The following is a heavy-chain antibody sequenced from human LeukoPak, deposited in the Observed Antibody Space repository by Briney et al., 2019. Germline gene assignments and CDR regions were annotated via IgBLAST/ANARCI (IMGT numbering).Heavy chain of an antibody. CDR2: INHSGST. J-gene: IGHJ4*02. Sequence: PSETLSLTCAVYGGSFSGYYWSWIRQPPGKGLEWIGEINHSGSTNYNPSLKSRVTISVDTSKSQFSLKLSSVTAADTAVYYCARDRLARVFDYWGQGTLVTVSS. D-gene: IGHD6-19*01. CDR1: GGSFSGYY. CDR3: ARDRLARVFDY. V-gene: IGHV4-34*01.